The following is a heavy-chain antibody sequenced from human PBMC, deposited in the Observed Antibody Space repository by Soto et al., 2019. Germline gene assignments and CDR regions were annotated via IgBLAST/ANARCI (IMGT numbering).Heavy chain of an antibody. CDR2: IYYSGST. J-gene: IGHJ4*02. CDR1: GGSIISSSYY. Sequence: SETLSLTCTFSGGSIISSSYYWGWIRQPPGKGLEWIGSIYYSGSTYYNPSLKSRVTISVDTSKNQFSLKLSSVTAADTAVYYCASHSSGWYWGQGTLVTVSS. D-gene: IGHD6-19*01. V-gene: IGHV4-39*01. CDR3: ASHSSGWY.